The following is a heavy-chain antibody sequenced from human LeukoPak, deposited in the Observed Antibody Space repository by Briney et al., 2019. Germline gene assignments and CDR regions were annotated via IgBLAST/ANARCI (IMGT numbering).Heavy chain of an antibody. D-gene: IGHD3-10*01. V-gene: IGHV1-18*01. CDR1: GYTFTSYG. Sequence: ASVKVSCKASGYTFTSYGISWVRQAPGQGLEWMGWISAYNGNTNYAQKLQGRVTMTTDTSTSTAYMELRSLRADDTALYHCASDPSGNWFDPWGQGTLVTASS. J-gene: IGHJ5*02. CDR2: ISAYNGNT. CDR3: ASDPSGNWFDP.